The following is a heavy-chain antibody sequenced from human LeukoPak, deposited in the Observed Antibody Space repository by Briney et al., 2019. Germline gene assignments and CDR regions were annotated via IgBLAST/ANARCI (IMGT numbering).Heavy chain of an antibody. CDR2: IIPIFGTA. Sequence: ASVKVSCKASGGTFSSYAISWVRQAPGQGLEWMGGIIPIFGTANYAQKLQGRVTITADESTSTAYMELSSLRSEDTAVYYCARDYYGSGIIDYWGQGTLVTVSS. CDR3: ARDYYGSGIIDY. J-gene: IGHJ4*02. V-gene: IGHV1-69*13. CDR1: GGTFSSYA. D-gene: IGHD3-10*01.